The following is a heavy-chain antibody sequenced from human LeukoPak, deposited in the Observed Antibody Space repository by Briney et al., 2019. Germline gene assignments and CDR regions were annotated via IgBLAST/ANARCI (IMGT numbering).Heavy chain of an antibody. J-gene: IGHJ4*02. Sequence: GGSLRLSCAASGFTFSSYSMNWVRQAPGKGLEWVSSISSSSSYIYYADSVKGRFTISRDNSKNTLYLQMNSLRAEDTAVYYCAKDGRTVTMIVVVPFDYWGQGTLVTVSS. CDR1: GFTFSSYS. CDR3: AKDGRTVTMIVVVPFDY. CDR2: ISSSSSYI. V-gene: IGHV3-21*04. D-gene: IGHD3-22*01.